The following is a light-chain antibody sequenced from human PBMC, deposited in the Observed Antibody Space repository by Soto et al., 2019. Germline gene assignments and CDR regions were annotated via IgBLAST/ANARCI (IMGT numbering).Light chain of an antibody. CDR3: QQRSNWPRT. CDR2: DVS. J-gene: IGKJ1*01. Sequence: EIVLTQSPATLSLSPGERATLSCRASQSVGSYLAWYQQKPGQPPRLLIYDVSNRATGIPARFSGSGSGTDFTLTISSLEPEDFAVYYWQQRSNWPRTFGQGTKVEI. CDR1: QSVGSY. V-gene: IGKV3-11*01.